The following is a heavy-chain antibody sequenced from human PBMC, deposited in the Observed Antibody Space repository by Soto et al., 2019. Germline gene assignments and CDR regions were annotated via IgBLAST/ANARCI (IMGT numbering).Heavy chain of an antibody. Sequence: GGSLRLSCAASGFTFSSYWMHWVRQAPGKGLVWVSRINSDGSSTSYADSVKGRFTISRDNAKNTLYLQMNSLRAEDTAVYYCARPQGTSDAHYYYYGMDVWGQGTTITVSS. CDR1: GFTFSSYW. CDR3: ARPQGTSDAHYYYYGMDV. CDR2: INSDGSST. V-gene: IGHV3-74*01. D-gene: IGHD1-1*01. J-gene: IGHJ6*02.